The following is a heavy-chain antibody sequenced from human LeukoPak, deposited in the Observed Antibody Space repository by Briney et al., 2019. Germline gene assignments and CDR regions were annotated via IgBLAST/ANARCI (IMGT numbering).Heavy chain of an antibody. D-gene: IGHD4-11*01. J-gene: IGHJ4*02. V-gene: IGHV3-23*01. CDR1: GFTFSSYA. CDR3: AKDPYDYSRAFDY. CDR2: ISGSGGST. Sequence: RGGSLRLSCAASGFTFSSYAMSWVRQAPGKGLEWVSAISGSGGSTYYADSVKGRFTISRDNSKNTLCLQMNSLRAEDTAVYYCAKDPYDYSRAFDYWGQGTLVTVSS.